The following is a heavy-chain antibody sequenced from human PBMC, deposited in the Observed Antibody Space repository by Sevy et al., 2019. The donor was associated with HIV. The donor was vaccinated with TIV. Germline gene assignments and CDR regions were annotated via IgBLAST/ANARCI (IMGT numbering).Heavy chain of an antibody. D-gene: IGHD1-26*01. J-gene: IGHJ6*02. CDR2: IIPIFGTA. V-gene: IGHV1-69*13. CDR1: GGTFSSYA. CDR3: ARRAGVGDTYYYGMDV. Sequence: ASVKVSCKASGGTFSSYAISWVRQAPGQGLEWMGGIIPIFGTANYAQKFQGRVTITADESTSTAYMELSSLRSVDTAVYYCARRAGVGDTYYYGMDVWGQGTTVTVSS.